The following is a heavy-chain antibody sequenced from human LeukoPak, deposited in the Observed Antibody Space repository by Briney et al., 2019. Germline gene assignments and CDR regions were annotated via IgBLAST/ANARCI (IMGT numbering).Heavy chain of an antibody. CDR1: GVSISSDGYY. D-gene: IGHD3-22*01. V-gene: IGHV4-39*01. J-gene: IGHJ4*02. CDR2: IYYSGST. CDR3: ARLGAAVVGGGLDY. Sequence: SETLSLTCTFSGVSISSDGYYWGWIRQPPGKGLEWIGSIYYSGSTYYNPSLKSRVTISVDTSKNQFSLKLNSVTAADTAVYYCARLGAAVVGGGLDYWGQATLVTVSS.